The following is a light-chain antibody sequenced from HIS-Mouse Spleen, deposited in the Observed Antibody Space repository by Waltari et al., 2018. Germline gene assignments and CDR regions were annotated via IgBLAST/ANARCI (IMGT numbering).Light chain of an antibody. V-gene: IGKV3-15*01. J-gene: IGKJ4*01. CDR2: GAS. Sequence: EIVMTQSPATLSVYPGERATLPCRASQSVSSNLAWYQQKPGQAPRLLIYGASTRATGIPARFSGSGSGTEFTLTISSMQSEDFAVYYCQQYNNWPPLTFGGGTKVEIK. CDR3: QQYNNWPPLT. CDR1: QSVSSN.